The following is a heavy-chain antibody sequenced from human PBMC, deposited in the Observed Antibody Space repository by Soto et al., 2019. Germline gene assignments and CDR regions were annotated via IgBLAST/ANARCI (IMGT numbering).Heavy chain of an antibody. Sequence: GSPRLSCAASGFTFSSYWMHWVRQAPGKGLVWVSRINSDGSSTSYADSVKGRFTISRDNAKNTLYLQMNSLRAEDTAVYYCARAVNFGYYYMDVWGKGTTVTVSS. J-gene: IGHJ6*03. V-gene: IGHV3-74*01. CDR2: INSDGSST. CDR1: GFTFSSYW. D-gene: IGHD1-20*01. CDR3: ARAVNFGYYYMDV.